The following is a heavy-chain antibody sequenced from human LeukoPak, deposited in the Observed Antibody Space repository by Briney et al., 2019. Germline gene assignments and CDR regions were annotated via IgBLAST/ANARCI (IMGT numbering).Heavy chain of an antibody. V-gene: IGHV3-7*01. CDR1: GFTFSNYW. J-gene: IGHJ4*02. Sequence: GGSLRLSCVASGFTFSNYWMSWVRQAPGKGLEWVANIKQDGGVIYYVDSVKGRFTISRDNARNSLYLQMNSLRAEDTAVYYCARLTVNTYYFDYWGQGTLVTVSS. CDR3: ARLTVNTYYFDY. D-gene: IGHD4-11*01. CDR2: IKQDGGVI.